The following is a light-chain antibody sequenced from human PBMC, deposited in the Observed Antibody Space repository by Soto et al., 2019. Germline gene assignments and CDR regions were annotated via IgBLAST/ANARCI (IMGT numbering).Light chain of an antibody. CDR1: SSDVGSYNL. J-gene: IGLJ1*01. CDR3: CSYAGSSTFFYV. CDR2: EVS. Sequence: QSVLTKPASVSGSPGQSITISCTGTSSDVGSYNLVSWYQQHPGKAPKLMIYEVSKRPSGVSTRFSGSKSGNTASLTISGLQAEDEADYYCCSYAGSSTFFYVFGTGTKVTVL. V-gene: IGLV2-23*02.